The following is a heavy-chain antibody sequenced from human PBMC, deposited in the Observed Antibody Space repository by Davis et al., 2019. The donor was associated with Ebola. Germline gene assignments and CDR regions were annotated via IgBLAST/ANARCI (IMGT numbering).Heavy chain of an antibody. J-gene: IGHJ4*02. CDR1: GFTFSSYA. V-gene: IGHV3-23*01. CDR3: AKDVGQVGSTVRAFDY. CDR2: ISGSGGGSI. D-gene: IGHD1-26*01. Sequence: GGSLRLSCAASGFTFSSYAMNWVRQAPGKGLEWVSVISGSGGGSIYYAGSVKGRFTISRDNSKNTLYMQMNSLRPEDTAVYYCAKDVGQVGSTVRAFDYWGRGTLVTVSS.